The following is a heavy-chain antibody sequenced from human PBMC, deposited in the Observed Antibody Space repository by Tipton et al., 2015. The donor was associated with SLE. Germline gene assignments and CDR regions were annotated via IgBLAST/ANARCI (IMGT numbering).Heavy chain of an antibody. D-gene: IGHD6-13*01. CDR3: ARRAIAAADYFDY. V-gene: IGHV4-61*02. Sequence: TLSLTCTVSGGSISSGNYYWSWIRQPAGKGLEWIGRMYTSGSAKYNPSLKSRVTISVDTSKNQFSLKLSSVTAADTAVYYCARRAIAAADYFDYWGQGTLVTVSS. CDR1: GGSISSGNYY. CDR2: MYTSGSA. J-gene: IGHJ4*02.